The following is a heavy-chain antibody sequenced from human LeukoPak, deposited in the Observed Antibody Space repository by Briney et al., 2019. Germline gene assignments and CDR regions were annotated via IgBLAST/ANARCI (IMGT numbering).Heavy chain of an antibody. J-gene: IGHJ6*03. D-gene: IGHD2-15*01. V-gene: IGHV3-48*02. CDR3: ARDSVVAPTHAYFYYMDV. CDR1: GFTFSSYS. CDR2: ISSSSSTI. Sequence: GGSLRLSCAASGFTFSSYSMNWVRQAPGKGLEWVSYISSSSSTIYYADSVKGRFTISRDNAKNSLYLQMNSLRDEDTAVYYRARDSVVAPTHAYFYYMDVWGKGTTVTVSS.